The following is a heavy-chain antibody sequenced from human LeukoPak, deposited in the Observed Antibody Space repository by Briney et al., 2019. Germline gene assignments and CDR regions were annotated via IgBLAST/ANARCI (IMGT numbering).Heavy chain of an antibody. V-gene: IGHV3-7*01. D-gene: IGHD1-14*01. CDR1: GFTFSSFW. CDR3: ARESDHSVSQVDFDL. Sequence: PGGSLRLSCAASGFTFSSFWMSWVRQAPGRGLELVATIRQDGSQKYYLDSVKGRFTISRDNAKNSLYLQMNSLRAEDTAVYYCARESDHSVSQVDFDLWGQGTMATVSS. CDR2: IRQDGSQK. J-gene: IGHJ3*01.